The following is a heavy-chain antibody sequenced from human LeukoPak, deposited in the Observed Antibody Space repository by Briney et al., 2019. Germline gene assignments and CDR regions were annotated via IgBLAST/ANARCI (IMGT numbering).Heavy chain of an antibody. CDR1: GFTFSDYY. V-gene: IGHV3-11*01. CDR3: ARVQSRRYFDWLPHDAFDI. Sequence: GGSLRLSCAASGFTFSDYYMSWIRQAPGKGLEWVSYISSSGSTIYYADSVKGRFTISRDNAKNSLYLQMNSLRAEDTAVYYCARVQSRRYFDWLPHDAFDIWGQGTMVTVSS. D-gene: IGHD3-9*01. CDR2: ISSSGSTI. J-gene: IGHJ3*02.